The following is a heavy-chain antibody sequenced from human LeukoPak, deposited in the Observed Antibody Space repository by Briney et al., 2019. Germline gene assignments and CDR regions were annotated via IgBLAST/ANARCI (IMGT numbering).Heavy chain of an antibody. V-gene: IGHV3-48*03. Sequence: GGSLRLSCAASGFTFSNYEMNWVRQAPGKGLEWVSFISSSGILIYYADSVKGRFTISRNNGKNSLFLQMDSLRVEDTAVYYCAKVSGSGWHFDHWGQGTLVTVSS. CDR2: ISSSGILI. CDR1: GFTFSNYE. J-gene: IGHJ4*02. CDR3: AKVSGSGWHFDH. D-gene: IGHD6-19*01.